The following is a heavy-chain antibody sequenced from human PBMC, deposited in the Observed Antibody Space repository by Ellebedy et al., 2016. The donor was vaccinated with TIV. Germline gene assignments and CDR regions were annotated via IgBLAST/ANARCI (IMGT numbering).Heavy chain of an antibody. Sequence: GGSLRLSCAASELTVSGNYMSWVRQAPGKGLEWVSAIFIDGTTYYADSVKGRFTISRDNSKNTLYIQMNSLRAEDTAVYYCARETFNDVDLKLWGVLDMWGQGTMVTVSS. V-gene: IGHV3-66*01. CDR3: ARETFNDVDLKLWGVLDM. CDR1: ELTVSGNY. CDR2: IFIDGTT. J-gene: IGHJ3*02. D-gene: IGHD3-10*01.